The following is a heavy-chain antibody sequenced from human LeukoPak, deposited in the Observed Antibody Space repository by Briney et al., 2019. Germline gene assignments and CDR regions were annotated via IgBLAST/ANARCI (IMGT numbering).Heavy chain of an antibody. CDR2: ISGSGGST. CDR3: AKGPAGYYGSGSYPRG. CDR1: GFTFSSYS. D-gene: IGHD3-10*01. J-gene: IGHJ4*02. V-gene: IGHV3-23*01. Sequence: PGGSLRLSCAASGFTFSSYSMNWVRQAPGKGLEWVSAISGSGGSTYYADSVKGRFTISRDNSKNTLYLQMNSLRAEDTAVYYCAKGPAGYYGSGSYPRGWGQGTLVTVSS.